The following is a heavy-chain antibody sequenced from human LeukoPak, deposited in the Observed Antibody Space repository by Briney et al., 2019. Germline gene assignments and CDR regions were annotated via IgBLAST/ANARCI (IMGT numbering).Heavy chain of an antibody. Sequence: PGGSLRLSCAASGFTFSSHAMTWVRQAPGKGLEWVSGISGSGGSTYYADSVKGRFTISRDNSKNTLHLQMNILRAEDTAVYYCGKDQSGFGESIDYWGQGTLVTVSS. CDR1: GFTFSSHA. CDR3: GKDQSGFGESIDY. J-gene: IGHJ4*02. CDR2: ISGSGGST. D-gene: IGHD3-10*01. V-gene: IGHV3-23*01.